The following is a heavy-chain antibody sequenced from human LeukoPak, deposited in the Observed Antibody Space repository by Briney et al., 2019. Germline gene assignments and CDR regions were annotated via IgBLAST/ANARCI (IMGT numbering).Heavy chain of an antibody. Sequence: GGSLRLSCAASGFTVSSNSMTWVRQAPGKGLVWVSRINTDRSITNYADSVKGRFTISRDNAKNTLYLQMNSLRAEDTAVYYCARDRGGGTYYDFWSGYSHGAFDIWGQGTMVTVSS. V-gene: IGHV3-74*01. CDR2: INTDRSIT. J-gene: IGHJ3*02. D-gene: IGHD3-3*01. CDR1: GFTVSSNS. CDR3: ARDRGGGTYYDFWSGYSHGAFDI.